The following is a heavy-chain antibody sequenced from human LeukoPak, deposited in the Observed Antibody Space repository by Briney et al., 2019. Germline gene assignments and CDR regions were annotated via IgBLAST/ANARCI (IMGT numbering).Heavy chain of an antibody. J-gene: IGHJ4*02. D-gene: IGHD1-26*01. V-gene: IGHV6-1*01. CDR2: TYYRSKWYN. CDR3: VRSNSGYLDY. CDR1: GDSVSSNSAA. Sequence: SQTLSLTCAISGDSVSSNSAAWNCIRQTPSRGLEWLGRTYYRSKWYNDYTVTVKSRITINPDTSKNQFSLQLNSVTPEDTAVYYSVRSNSGYLDYWGQGTLVTVSS.